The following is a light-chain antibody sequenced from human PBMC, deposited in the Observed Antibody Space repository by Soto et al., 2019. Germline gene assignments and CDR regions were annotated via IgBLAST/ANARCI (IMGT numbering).Light chain of an antibody. CDR1: QSVTRNY. J-gene: IGKJ5*01. CDR3: QQYGSFIT. CDR2: DAS. V-gene: IGKV3-20*01. Sequence: EIVLTQSPCTLSLSPGERATLSCRASQSVTRNYLAWHQQKPGQAPRLLIFDASSRATGIPDRFGGSGSGTDFTLTISRLEAEDFAVYYCQQYGSFITFGQGTRLEIK.